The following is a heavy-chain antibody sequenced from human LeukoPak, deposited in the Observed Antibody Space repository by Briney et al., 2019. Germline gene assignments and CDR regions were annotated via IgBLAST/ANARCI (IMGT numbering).Heavy chain of an antibody. CDR1: GDSVSNKNGA. V-gene: IGHV6-1*01. D-gene: IGHD1-26*01. CDR2: TYFRSEWHT. J-gene: IGHJ5*02. Sequence: SQTLSLTCNVSGDSVSNKNGAWNWIRQSPSRDLEWLGRTYFRSEWHTDYAVSVKGRIAITADTSKNQFSLQLASVTPEDTAVYYCASGWALSWGQGSLVTVSS. CDR3: ASGWALS.